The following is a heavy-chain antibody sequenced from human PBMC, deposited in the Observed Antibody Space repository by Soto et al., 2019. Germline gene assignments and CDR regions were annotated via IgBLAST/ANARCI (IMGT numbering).Heavy chain of an antibody. D-gene: IGHD2-2*01. J-gene: IGHJ4*02. V-gene: IGHV3-21*01. CDR2: VSKSDYT. CDR3: AREDSIIIPAVSDF. Sequence: PGGSLRLSCVVSGFTFNNYGINWVRQAPGKGLEWVSTVSKSDYTYYSDSVKGRFTISRDNAKNSVSLQINTLRAEDTAVYYCAREDSIIIPAVSDFWGQGTLVTVSS. CDR1: GFTFNNYG.